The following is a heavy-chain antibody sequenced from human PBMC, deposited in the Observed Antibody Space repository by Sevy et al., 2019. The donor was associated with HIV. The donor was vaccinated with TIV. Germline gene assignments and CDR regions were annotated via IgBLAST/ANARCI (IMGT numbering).Heavy chain of an antibody. D-gene: IGHD3-16*01. CDR2: IFHTGNT. J-gene: IGHJ3*02. Sequence: SDTLSLTCAVSGGSISSGVYSWNWIRQPPGKGLEWIGYIFHTGNTFYNPSLKSRVTVSLDKSENQFSLRLSSVTAADTAVYYCARDGGTLTTPGSFDIWGQGTMVTVSS. V-gene: IGHV4-30-2*01. CDR3: ARDGGTLTTPGSFDI. CDR1: GGSISSGVYS.